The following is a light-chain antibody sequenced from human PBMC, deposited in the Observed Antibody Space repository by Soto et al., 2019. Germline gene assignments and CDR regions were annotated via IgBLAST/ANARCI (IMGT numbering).Light chain of an antibody. CDR3: QFANSFPPLT. CDR1: QGISSW. CDR2: AAS. V-gene: IGKV1-12*01. J-gene: IGKJ4*01. Sequence: DIPMTQSPSSVSASVGDRVTITCRASQGISSWLAGYQQKPGKAPKLLIYAASSLQSGVPSRFSGSGSGTDFPLPICSLQPEDFAPYYCQFANSFPPLTFGGGAKVEIK.